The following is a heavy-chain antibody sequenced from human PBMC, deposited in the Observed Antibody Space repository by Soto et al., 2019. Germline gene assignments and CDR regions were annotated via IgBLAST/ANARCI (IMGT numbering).Heavy chain of an antibody. CDR1: GYTFNSYD. D-gene: IGHD3-10*01. CDR3: ARSPRNYYALGSYSYFRH. J-gene: IGHJ1*01. CDR2: MNPNNGNT. Sequence: GASVKVSCKASGYTFNSYDISWVRQATGQGLEWMGWMNPNNGNTDYAPKFQGRVTMTMNTSIGTAYMELSSLRSEDTAVYYCARSPRNYYALGSYSYFRHWGQGTLVTVS. V-gene: IGHV1-8*01.